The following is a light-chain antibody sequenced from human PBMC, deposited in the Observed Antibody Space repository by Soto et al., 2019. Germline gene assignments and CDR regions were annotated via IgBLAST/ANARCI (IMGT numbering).Light chain of an antibody. CDR3: QQRHSYPIT. Sequence: DIQLTQSPSFLSASVGDGITISCRASQGISSYLAWYQQKPGKAPKLLIHTASTLQSGVPSRFSGSGAGAEFPLPISSLPAEDFATYYCQQRHSYPITFGQGTRLEIK. CDR1: QGISSY. CDR2: TAS. V-gene: IGKV1-9*01. J-gene: IGKJ5*01.